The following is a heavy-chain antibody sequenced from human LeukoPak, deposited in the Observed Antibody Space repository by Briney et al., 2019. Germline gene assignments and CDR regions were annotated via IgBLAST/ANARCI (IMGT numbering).Heavy chain of an antibody. CDR3: ARTKYAREYYFDY. V-gene: IGHV4-59*08. Sequence: KSSETLSLTCTVSGGSISSYYWSWIRQPPGKGLEWIGYIYYSGSTNYNPSLKSRVTISVDTSKNQFSLKLSSVTAADTAVYYCARTKYAREYYFDYWGQGTLVTVSS. D-gene: IGHD2-2*01. CDR1: GGSISSYY. CDR2: IYYSGST. J-gene: IGHJ4*02.